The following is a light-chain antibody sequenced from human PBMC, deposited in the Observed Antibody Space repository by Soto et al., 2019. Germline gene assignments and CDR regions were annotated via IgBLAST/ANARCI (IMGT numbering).Light chain of an antibody. Sequence: QTALTQPASVCGSPGQSIALSCTGTSSDVGSYNLVSWYQQYPGKAPKLLISEGGKRPSGISDRFSGSKSGNTASLTISGLQAEDEADYYCRSFARSNTYVFGTGTKLTVL. CDR3: RSFARSNTYV. J-gene: IGLJ1*01. CDR2: EGG. CDR1: SSDVGSYNL. V-gene: IGLV2-23*01.